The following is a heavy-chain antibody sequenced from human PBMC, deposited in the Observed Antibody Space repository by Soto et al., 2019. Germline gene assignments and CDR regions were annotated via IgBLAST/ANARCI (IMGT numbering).Heavy chain of an antibody. J-gene: IGHJ6*02. V-gene: IGHV4-34*01. CDR2: INHSGST. CDR1: GGSFSGYY. Sequence: QVQLQQWGAGLLKPSETLSLTCAVYGGSFSGYYWSWIRQPPGKGLEWIGEINHSGSTNYNPSLKSRVTLSVETSKDQFILELGSVTAAETAMYFCARGKRFSSTSCYPYNYYYYYGMDVWGQGTTVTVSS. D-gene: IGHD2-2*01. CDR3: ARGKRFSSTSCYPYNYYYYYGMDV.